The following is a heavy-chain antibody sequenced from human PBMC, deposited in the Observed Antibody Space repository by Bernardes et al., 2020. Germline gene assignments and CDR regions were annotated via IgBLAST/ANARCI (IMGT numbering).Heavy chain of an antibody. CDR3: ARGTSDYLSWFDP. D-gene: IGHD4-17*01. J-gene: IGHJ5*02. CDR2: IYYSGST. Sequence: SGPLSLTCTVSGVSISSSSHYWGWLRQPPGKGLEWIGSIYYSGSTYYNASVKSRVTISIDTSKNQFSLKLSSVTATDTAVYYCARGTSDYLSWFDPWGQGTLVTVSS. V-gene: IGHV4-39*01. CDR1: GVSISSSSHY.